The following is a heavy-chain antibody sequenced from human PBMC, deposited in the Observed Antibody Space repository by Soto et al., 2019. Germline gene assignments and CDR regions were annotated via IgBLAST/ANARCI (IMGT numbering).Heavy chain of an antibody. Sequence: QVQLVESGGGVVQPGRSLRLSCAASGFTFSSYGMHWVRQAPGKGLEWVAVIWYDGSNKYYADSVKGRFTISRDNSKNTLYLQMNSLRAEDTAVYYCAKRHCSGGSCYLDYWGQGTLVTVSS. CDR3: AKRHCSGGSCYLDY. CDR2: IWYDGSNK. V-gene: IGHV3-33*06. D-gene: IGHD2-15*01. CDR1: GFTFSSYG. J-gene: IGHJ4*02.